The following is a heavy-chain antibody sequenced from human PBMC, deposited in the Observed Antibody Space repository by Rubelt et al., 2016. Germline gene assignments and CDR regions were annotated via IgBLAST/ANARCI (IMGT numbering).Heavy chain of an antibody. CDR3: APLLNDPIAAAGTETFDP. Sequence: RQAPGQGLEWMGWINPNSGGTDYAQKFQGRVTMTRDTSISTAYMELSRLRSEDTAVYYCAPLLNDPIAAAGTETFDPWGQGTLVTVSS. J-gene: IGHJ5*02. D-gene: IGHD6-13*01. V-gene: IGHV1-2*02. CDR2: INPNSGGT.